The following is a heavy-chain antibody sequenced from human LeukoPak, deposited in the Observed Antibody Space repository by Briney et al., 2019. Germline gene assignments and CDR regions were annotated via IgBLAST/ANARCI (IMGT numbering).Heavy chain of an antibody. Sequence: SVKVSCKASGGTSSSYAISWVRQAPGQGLEWMGGIIPIFGTANYAQKFQGRVTITTDESTSTAYMELSSLRSEDTAVYYCARRAAGGTPGNYYYYMDVWGKGTTVTVSS. D-gene: IGHD1-1*01. CDR1: GGTSSSYA. V-gene: IGHV1-69*05. J-gene: IGHJ6*03. CDR2: IIPIFGTA. CDR3: ARRAAGGTPGNYYYYMDV.